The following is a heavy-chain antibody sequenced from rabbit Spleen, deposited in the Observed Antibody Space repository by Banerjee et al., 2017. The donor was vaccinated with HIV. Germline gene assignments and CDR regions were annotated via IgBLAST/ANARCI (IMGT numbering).Heavy chain of an antibody. CDR2: IAGSSGGFT. Sequence: QALQQAAGDGLMPDGGLLPTCRTAGGFVCSSNAMCWVRQAPGKGLEWIACIAGSSGGFTDTSTWAKFPFSSSKSSSITLNLQRITPTATDTSTYVCARDLTSVIFREFSLWGQGTLVTVS. J-gene: IGHJ4*01. CDR1: GGFVCSSNA. D-gene: IGHD1-1*01. CDR3: ARDLTSVIFREFSL. V-gene: IGHV1S40*01.